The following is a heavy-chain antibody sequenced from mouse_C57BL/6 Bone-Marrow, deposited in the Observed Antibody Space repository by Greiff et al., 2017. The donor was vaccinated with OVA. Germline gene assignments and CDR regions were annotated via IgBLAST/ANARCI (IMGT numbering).Heavy chain of an antibody. CDR1: GFNITDYY. D-gene: IGHD1-1*01. Sequence: VQLMESGAELVKPGASVKLSCTASGFNITDYYMHWVQQRPEQGLEWIGRIDTVAGATNYDPKFQGRAPISAATSSNTAYLQLSSLTSEDTAVYYCAILEYYGSSLWGQGTLVTVSA. CDR2: IDTVAGAT. J-gene: IGHJ3*01. V-gene: IGHV14-2*01. CDR3: AILEYYGSSL.